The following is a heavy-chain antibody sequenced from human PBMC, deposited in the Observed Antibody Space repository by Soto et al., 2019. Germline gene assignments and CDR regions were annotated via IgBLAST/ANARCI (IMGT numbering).Heavy chain of an antibody. CDR1: GYTFTSYY. Sequence: ASVKVSCKASGYTFTSYYMHCVRQAPGQGLEWMGIINPSGGSTSYAQKFQGRVTMTRDTSTSTVYMELSSLRSEDTAVYYCARDIAAAGTQYWGQGTLVTVSS. D-gene: IGHD6-13*01. J-gene: IGHJ4*02. CDR3: ARDIAAAGTQY. V-gene: IGHV1-46*01. CDR2: INPSGGST.